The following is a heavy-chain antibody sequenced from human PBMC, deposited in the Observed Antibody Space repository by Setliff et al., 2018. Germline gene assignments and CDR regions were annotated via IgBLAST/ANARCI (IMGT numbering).Heavy chain of an antibody. V-gene: IGHV4-39*01. Sequence: SETLSLTCTVSGLSINNRNYYWGWIRQPPGKGLEWIGGFTNGGTTSYISSLKSRLTISVDTSKNQFSLKLSFMTASDTAVYYCASRYAASYRDRIYWGQGKLVTVSS. CDR1: GLSINNRNYY. CDR2: FTNGGTT. D-gene: IGHD4-17*01. CDR3: ASRYAASYRDRIY. J-gene: IGHJ4*02.